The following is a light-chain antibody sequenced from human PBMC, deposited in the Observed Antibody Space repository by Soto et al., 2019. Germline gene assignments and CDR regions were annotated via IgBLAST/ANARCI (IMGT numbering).Light chain of an antibody. Sequence: EIVLTQSPGTLSLSPGERATLSCRASQSVSSSYLAWYQQNPGQAPRLLIYGASSSATGIPDRFSGSGSGTDFTITISRLEPEDFAVYYWQQYGSSPPTFGQGTKVEIK. J-gene: IGKJ1*01. V-gene: IGKV3-20*01. CDR1: QSVSSSY. CDR2: GAS. CDR3: QQYGSSPPT.